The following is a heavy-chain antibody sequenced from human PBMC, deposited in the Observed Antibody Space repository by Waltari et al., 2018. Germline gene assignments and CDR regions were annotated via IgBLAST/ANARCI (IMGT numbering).Heavy chain of an antibody. CDR1: GGSFSGYY. CDR3: ARGRGYSVVVRGVDTGFCWFDP. D-gene: IGHD3-10*01. CDR2: INHSGST. V-gene: IGHV4-34*01. J-gene: IGHJ5*02. Sequence: QVQLQQWGAGLLSPSETLSLTCAVYGGSFSGYYWTGIRTPPGKGLEWIGEINHSGSTNYNPSLKSRVTISIDTPRNQFSLKLSSVTAADTAVYYCARGRGYSVVVRGVDTGFCWFDPWGQGTLVTVSS.